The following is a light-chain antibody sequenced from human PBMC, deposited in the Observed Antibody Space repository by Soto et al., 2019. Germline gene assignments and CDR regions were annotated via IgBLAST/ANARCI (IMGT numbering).Light chain of an antibody. CDR2: WAS. CDR1: QSVLYSADNKNY. V-gene: IGKV4-1*01. J-gene: IGKJ5*01. CDR3: QHYYSIPIT. Sequence: EIVMTQSPDSLAVSLGERATINCKSSQSVLYSADNKNYLAWYQQKPGQPPKLLIYWASTRESGVPDRFSGSGSGTDFTLTISSLQAEDVAVYYCQHYYSIPITFGQGTRLEIE.